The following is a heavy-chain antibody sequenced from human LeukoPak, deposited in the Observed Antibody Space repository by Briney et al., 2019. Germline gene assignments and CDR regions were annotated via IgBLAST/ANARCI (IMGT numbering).Heavy chain of an antibody. CDR3: ATGGGSGPYFQE. Sequence: ASVKVSCKASGYTSTSYYMHWVRQAPGQGLEWMGIINPSGGSTSYAQKFQGRVTMTRDTSTSTVYMELSSLRSEDTAVYYCATGGGSGPYFQEWGQGTLVTVSS. CDR1: GYTSTSYY. J-gene: IGHJ1*01. D-gene: IGHD3-3*01. CDR2: INPSGGST. V-gene: IGHV1-46*01.